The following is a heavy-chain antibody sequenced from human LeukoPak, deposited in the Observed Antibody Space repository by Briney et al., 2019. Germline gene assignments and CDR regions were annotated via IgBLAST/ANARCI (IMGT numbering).Heavy chain of an antibody. CDR3: AKAYCGGDCYSLVGAFDI. Sequence: GGSLRLSCAASGFTFSSYGMRWVRQAPGKGLEWVAVIWYDGSNKYYADSVKGRFTISRDNSKNTLYLQMNSLRAEDTAVYYCAKAYCGGDCYSLVGAFDIWGQGTMVTVSS. J-gene: IGHJ3*02. V-gene: IGHV3-33*06. D-gene: IGHD2-21*02. CDR1: GFTFSSYG. CDR2: IWYDGSNK.